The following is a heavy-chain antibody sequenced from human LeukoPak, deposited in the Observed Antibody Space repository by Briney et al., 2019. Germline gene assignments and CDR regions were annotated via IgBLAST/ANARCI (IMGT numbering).Heavy chain of an antibody. J-gene: IGHJ5*02. CDR2: IIPIFGTA. D-gene: IGHD2-15*01. CDR1: GFTFSSYA. Sequence: GGSLRLSCAASGFTFSSYAMSWVRQAPGQGLEWMGGIIPIFGTANYAQKFQGRVTMTTDTSTSTAYMELRSLRSDDTAVYYCARSQHGGGSHIWFDPWGQGTLVTVSS. V-gene: IGHV1-69*05. CDR3: ARSQHGGGSHIWFDP.